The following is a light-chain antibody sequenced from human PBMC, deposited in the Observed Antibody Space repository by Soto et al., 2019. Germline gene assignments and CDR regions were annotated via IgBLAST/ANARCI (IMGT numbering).Light chain of an antibody. V-gene: IGLV2-14*01. CDR2: GVR. Sequence: QAALTQRTSVAGSPGQSITICRTGNSNDVCSYDDVSWYQQHPGKAPRLLIHGVRNRPSGISSRFSASKSGLTASLTISGLQAEDEADYYCSSFTTSRFYVFGPGTKVTVL. J-gene: IGLJ1*01. CDR1: SNDVCSYDD. CDR3: SSFTTSRFYV.